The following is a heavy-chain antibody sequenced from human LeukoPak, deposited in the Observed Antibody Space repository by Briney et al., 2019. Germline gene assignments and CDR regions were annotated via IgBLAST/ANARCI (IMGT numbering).Heavy chain of an antibody. CDR3: ARDKQHSYGRYFDH. CDR2: MQSTGNS. Sequence: SETLSLTCTVSGGSISSYYWSWIRKPPGKGLEWIGYMQSTGNSKYNPSLRSRVNMFVDTSKNQAALILSSVTAADTAVYYCARDKQHSYGRYFDHWGQGALVTVSS. J-gene: IGHJ4*02. V-gene: IGHV4-59*01. D-gene: IGHD3-16*01. CDR1: GGSISSYY.